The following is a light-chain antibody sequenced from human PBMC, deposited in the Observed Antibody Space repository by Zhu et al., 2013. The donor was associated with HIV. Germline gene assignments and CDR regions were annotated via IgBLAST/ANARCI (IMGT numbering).Light chain of an antibody. Sequence: EIVMTQSPATLSVSPGERATLSCRASQSVSSNLAWYQQKPGQAPRLLLYGASTRATGIPGRFSGSGSGTEFTLTISSLQSEDFAVYYCQQYNEWPLTFGGGTKVEIK. CDR3: QQYNEWPLT. CDR1: QSVSSN. J-gene: IGKJ4*01. V-gene: IGKV3-15*01. CDR2: GAS.